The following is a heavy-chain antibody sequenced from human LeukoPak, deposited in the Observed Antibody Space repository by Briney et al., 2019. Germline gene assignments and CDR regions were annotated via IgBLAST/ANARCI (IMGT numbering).Heavy chain of an antibody. CDR2: IYHSGST. CDR3: ARVVTTGWFDP. J-gene: IGHJ5*02. CDR1: GGSISSGGYY. D-gene: IGHD4-11*01. Sequence: SETLSLTCTVSGGSISSGGYYWSWIRQPPGKGLEWIGYIYHSGSTYYNPSLKSRVTISVDRSKNQFSLKLSSVTAADTAVYYCARVVTTGWFDPWGQGTLVTVSS. V-gene: IGHV4-30-2*01.